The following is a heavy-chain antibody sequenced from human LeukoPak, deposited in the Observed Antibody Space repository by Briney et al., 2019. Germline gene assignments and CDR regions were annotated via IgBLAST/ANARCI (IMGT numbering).Heavy chain of an antibody. CDR3: AKDHCSSTSCYTSFPDYYYMDV. CDR2: IRYDGSNK. Sequence: GGSLRLSCAASGFIFSSYGMHWVRQAPGKGLEWVAIIRYDGSNKYYADSVKGRFTISRDNSKNTLYLQMNSLRAEDTAVYYCAKDHCSSTSCYTSFPDYYYMDVWGKGTTVTVSS. V-gene: IGHV3-30*02. CDR1: GFIFSSYG. J-gene: IGHJ6*03. D-gene: IGHD2-2*02.